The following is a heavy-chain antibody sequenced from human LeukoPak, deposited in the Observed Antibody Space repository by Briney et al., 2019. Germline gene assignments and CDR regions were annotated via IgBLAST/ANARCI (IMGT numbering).Heavy chain of an antibody. V-gene: IGHV4-39*01. CDR3: ARHTPPNSAYSDYYYGMDV. J-gene: IGHJ6*02. D-gene: IGHD2-21*01. CDR2: IYYTGTN. CDR1: RGSVNNTMYY. Sequence: SETLSLTCTVSRGSVNNTMYYWGWIRQPPGKGLEWIGSIYYTGTNYYSPSLKSRVAMSVDTSKNQFSLRLSSVTAADTAVYYCARHTPPNSAYSDYYYGMDVWGQGTTVTVSS.